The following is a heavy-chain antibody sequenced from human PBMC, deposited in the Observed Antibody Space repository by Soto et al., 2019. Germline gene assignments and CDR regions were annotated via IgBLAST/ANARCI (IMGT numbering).Heavy chain of an antibody. CDR2: MNPNSGTT. V-gene: IGHV1-8*02. CDR1: GYTFTTHN. Sequence: ASVKVSCKASGYTFTTHNINWVREATGQGLEGVGWMNPNSGTTGYAQKFQDRITLTRDTSKTTAYMELSSLTFDDTALYFCVRYGVAADYWGQGTQVTVSS. D-gene: IGHD4-17*01. CDR3: VRYGVAADY. J-gene: IGHJ4*01.